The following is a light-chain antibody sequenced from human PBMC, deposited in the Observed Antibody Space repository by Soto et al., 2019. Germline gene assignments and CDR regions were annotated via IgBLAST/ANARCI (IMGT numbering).Light chain of an antibody. V-gene: IGKV1-5*01. CDR1: NSISTY. CDR3: QQYKSDTCT. J-gene: IGKJ1*01. CDR2: YXS. Sequence: IRMTQSPSSLAPSVGDRVTITXRASNSISTYLNWYQQKAGXAPQXXXDYXSSLESGGPSRLSGSGSGTEFTLTISSLQPDDFATYYCQQYKSDTCTFGQGTKVDIK.